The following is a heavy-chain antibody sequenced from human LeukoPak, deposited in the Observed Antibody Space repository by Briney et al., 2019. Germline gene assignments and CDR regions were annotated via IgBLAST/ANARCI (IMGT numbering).Heavy chain of an antibody. D-gene: IGHD6-13*01. CDR3: ARVTRSSTWHRLFDY. V-gene: IGHV1-2*02. CDR2: INPNSGGT. Sequence: GASVKVSCKASGYTFTDYYMHWVRQAPGQGLEWMGWINPNSGGTNYAQKFQGRVTMTRDTSISTAYIELSGLRSDDTAVYYCARVTRSSTWHRLFDYWGQGTLVTVSS. CDR1: GYTFTDYY. J-gene: IGHJ4*02.